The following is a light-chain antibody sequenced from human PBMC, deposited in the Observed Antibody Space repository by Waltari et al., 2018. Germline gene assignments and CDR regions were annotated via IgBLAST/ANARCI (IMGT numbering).Light chain of an antibody. CDR3: QQYNTYPWT. CDR1: QSTSIW. V-gene: IGKV1-5*03. J-gene: IGKJ1*01. CDR2: KAS. Sequence: DIQMTQSPSTLSASVGDRVTITCRASQSTSIWLAWYPQKPGKAPKVLIYKASSLESGVPSRFSGSGSGTEFTLTISSLQPDDFATYYCQQYNTYPWTFGQGTKVEIK.